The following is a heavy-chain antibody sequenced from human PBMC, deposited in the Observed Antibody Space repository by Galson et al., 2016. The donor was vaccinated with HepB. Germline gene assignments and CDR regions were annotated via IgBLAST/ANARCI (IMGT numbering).Heavy chain of an antibody. J-gene: IGHJ1*01. CDR2: LPYDGRSK. V-gene: IGHV3-30*03. D-gene: IGHD6-19*01. CDR3: AARVAVASNAEFFQY. Sequence: SLRLSCAASGITFSSDVMHWVRQAPGKGLEWVAVLPYDGRSKYYADSVRGRFTVSRDDSKNTLFLQMNSLRPDETAVYYCAARVAVASNAEFFQYWGQGTLVTVS. CDR1: GITFSSDV.